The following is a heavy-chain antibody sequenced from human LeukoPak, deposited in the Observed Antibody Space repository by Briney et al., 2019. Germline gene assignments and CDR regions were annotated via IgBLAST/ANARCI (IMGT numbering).Heavy chain of an antibody. D-gene: IGHD3-9*01. Sequence: GGSLRLSCAASGFTFSSYSMNWFRQAPGKGLEWVSYISSSSSTIYYADSVKGRFTISRDNAKNSLSLQMNSLRAEDTAVYYCARVRYFDWLLYSFDYWGQGTLVSVSS. CDR2: ISSSSSTI. CDR3: ARVRYFDWLLYSFDY. J-gene: IGHJ4*02. CDR1: GFTFSSYS. V-gene: IGHV3-48*01.